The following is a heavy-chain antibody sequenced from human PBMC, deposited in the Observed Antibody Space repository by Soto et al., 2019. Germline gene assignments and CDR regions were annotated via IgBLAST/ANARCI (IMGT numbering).Heavy chain of an antibody. V-gene: IGHV1-3*01. D-gene: IGHD3-22*01. Sequence: ASVKVSCKASGYTFTSYAMHWVRQAPGQRLEWMGWINAGNGNTKYSQKFQGRVTITRDTSASTAYMELSSLRSEDTAVYYCARNHYDSSGYLWKWFDPWSQGTLVTVS. CDR1: GYTFTSYA. CDR3: ARNHYDSSGYLWKWFDP. CDR2: INAGNGNT. J-gene: IGHJ5*02.